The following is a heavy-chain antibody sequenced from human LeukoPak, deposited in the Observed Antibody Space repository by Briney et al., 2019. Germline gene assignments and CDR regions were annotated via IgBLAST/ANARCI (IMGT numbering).Heavy chain of an antibody. CDR3: AIEGYCSGGTCYTNWFDT. CDR2: ISSSGSTK. Sequence: PGGSLRLSCAASGFTFSSYSMNWVRQAPGKGLEWVSYISSSGSTKYYADSVKGRFTISRDTAQNSLYLQMNSLRDEDTAVYYCAIEGYCSGGTCYTNWFDTWGQGTLVTVSS. V-gene: IGHV3-48*02. D-gene: IGHD2-15*01. J-gene: IGHJ5*02. CDR1: GFTFSSYS.